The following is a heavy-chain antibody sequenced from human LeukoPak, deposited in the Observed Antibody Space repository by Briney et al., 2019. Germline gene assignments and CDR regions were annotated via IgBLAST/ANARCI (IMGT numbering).Heavy chain of an antibody. V-gene: IGHV4-61*02. CDR1: GGSISSGSYY. J-gene: IGHJ3*02. CDR2: IYTSGST. Sequence: PSETLSLTCTVSGGSISSGSYYWSWIRQPAGKGLEWIGRIYTSGSTNYNPSLKSRVTISVDTSKNQFSLKLSSVTAADTAVYYCARDLIAGYSSSWYLNDAFDIWGQGTMVTVSS. CDR3: ARDLIAGYSSSWYLNDAFDI. D-gene: IGHD6-13*01.